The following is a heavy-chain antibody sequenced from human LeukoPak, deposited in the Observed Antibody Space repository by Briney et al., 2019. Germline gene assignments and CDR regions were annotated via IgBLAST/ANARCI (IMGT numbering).Heavy chain of an antibody. CDR1: GGSFSGYY. CDR3: ARGRIFGFWSGYYFEVWFDP. J-gene: IGHJ5*02. Sequence: SETLSLTCAVYGGSFSGYYWSWIRQPPGKGLEWIGEINHSGSTNYNPSLKSRVTISVDTSKNQFSLKLSSVTAADTAVYYCARGRIFGFWSGYYFEVWFDPWGQGTLVTVSS. CDR2: INHSGST. V-gene: IGHV4-34*01. D-gene: IGHD3-3*01.